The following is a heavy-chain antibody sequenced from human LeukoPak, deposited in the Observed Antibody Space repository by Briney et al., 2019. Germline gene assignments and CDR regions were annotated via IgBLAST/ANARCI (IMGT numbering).Heavy chain of an antibody. CDR2: FDPEDGET. Sequence: ASVKVSCKVSGYTLTELSMHWVRQAPGKGLEWMGGFDPEDGETIYAQKFQGRVTMTEDTSTDTAYMELSSLRSEDTAVYYCATDLTGCLHSGHYYYMDVWGKGTTVTVSS. CDR1: GYTLTELS. CDR3: ATDLTGCLHSGHYYYMDV. J-gene: IGHJ6*03. V-gene: IGHV1-24*01. D-gene: IGHD3-9*01.